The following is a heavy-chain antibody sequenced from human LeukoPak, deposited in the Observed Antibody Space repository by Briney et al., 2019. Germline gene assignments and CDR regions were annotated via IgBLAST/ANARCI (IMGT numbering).Heavy chain of an antibody. J-gene: IGHJ4*02. CDR2: ISSSSSYI. V-gene: IGHV3-21*01. CDR1: GFTFSSYS. D-gene: IGHD3-3*01. Sequence: GGSLRLSCAASGFTFSSYSMNWVRQAPGKGLEWVSSISSSSSYIYYADSVKGRFTISRDNAKNSLYLQMNSLRAEDTAVYYCARDRITDFWSGYYTNYFDYWGQGTLVTVSS. CDR3: ARDRITDFWSGYYTNYFDY.